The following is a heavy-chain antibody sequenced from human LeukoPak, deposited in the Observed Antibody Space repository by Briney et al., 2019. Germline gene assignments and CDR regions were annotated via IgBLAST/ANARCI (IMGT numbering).Heavy chain of an antibody. D-gene: IGHD3-10*01. CDR2: ISSGGDAT. CDR1: GFTFSIHN. CDR3: AKDRPDLWFGLDAFDI. Sequence: PGGSLRLSCAASGFTFSIHNMDWVRQAPGKGLEWISYISSGGDATHYADSVKGRFTISRDNAKNSLYMQMNSLTAEDTAVYYCAKDRPDLWFGLDAFDIWGQGTMVTVSS. J-gene: IGHJ3*02. V-gene: IGHV3-48*03.